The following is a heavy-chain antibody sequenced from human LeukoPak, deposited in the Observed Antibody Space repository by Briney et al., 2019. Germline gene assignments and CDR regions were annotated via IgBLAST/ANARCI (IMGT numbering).Heavy chain of an antibody. CDR2: IDWDDAK. Sequence: SGPTLVNPTQTLTLTCTFSGFSLSTSGMYVSWIRQPPVKALDWLARIDWDDAKYYSPSLKTRLTISKDTSKNQVVLTMTNMDPVDTATYYCARMRRYSSSWYPTDYWGQGTLVTVSS. V-gene: IGHV2-70*11. J-gene: IGHJ4*02. CDR1: GFSLSTSGMY. CDR3: ARMRRYSSSWYPTDY. D-gene: IGHD6-13*01.